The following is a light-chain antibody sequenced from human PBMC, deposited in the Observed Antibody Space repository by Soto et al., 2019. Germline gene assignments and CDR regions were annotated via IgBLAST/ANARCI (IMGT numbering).Light chain of an antibody. CDR3: QQYNNWPLRT. Sequence: ESVLTRSPGTLSLSPGERATLSCRASQSVSSNLAWYQQKPGQAPRLLIYGASTRATGIPARFSGSGSGTEFTLTISSLQSEDFAVYYCQQYNNWPLRTFGQGTKVDIK. V-gene: IGKV3-15*01. CDR2: GAS. J-gene: IGKJ1*01. CDR1: QSVSSN.